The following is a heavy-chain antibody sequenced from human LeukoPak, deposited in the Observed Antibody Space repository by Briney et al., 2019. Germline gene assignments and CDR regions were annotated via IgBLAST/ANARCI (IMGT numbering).Heavy chain of an antibody. CDR3: ARQPSGTAAFDI. J-gene: IGHJ3*02. V-gene: IGHV4-59*08. CDR2: TYSSGDS. Sequence: SETLSLTCAVSGGSINSYYWSWIRQPPGQGLEWIAYTYSSGDSNYNPSFKSRVTISVDTSKNQFSLKLTSVAAADTAIYYCARQPSGTAAFDIWGQGTMVIVSS. CDR1: GGSINSYY. D-gene: IGHD1/OR15-1a*01.